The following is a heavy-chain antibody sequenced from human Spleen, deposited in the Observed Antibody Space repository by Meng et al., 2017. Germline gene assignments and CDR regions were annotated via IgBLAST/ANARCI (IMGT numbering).Heavy chain of an antibody. CDR3: ASSYYDSSGYVSPIDY. V-gene: IGHV1-69*06. D-gene: IGHD3-22*01. Sequence: QVQLMPSGAEVKKPGSSVKVSCKASGGTFSSYAISWVRQAPGQGLEWMGGIIPIFGTANYAQKFQGRVTITADKSTSTAYMELSSLRSEDTAVYYCASSYYDSSGYVSPIDYWGQGTLVTVSS. CDR1: GGTFSSYA. J-gene: IGHJ4*02. CDR2: IIPIFGTA.